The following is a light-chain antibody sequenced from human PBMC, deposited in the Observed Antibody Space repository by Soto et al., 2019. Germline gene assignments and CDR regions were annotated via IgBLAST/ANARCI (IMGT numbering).Light chain of an antibody. V-gene: IGLV6-57*04. CDR3: QSYDSSNPYVV. Sequence: NFMLTQPHSVSESPGKTVTISCTRSSGSIASNYVQWYQQRPGSAPTTVSYEDNQRPSGVPDRFSGSIDSSSNSASLTLSGLKTEDEADYYCQSYDSSNPYVVFGGGTKVTVL. J-gene: IGLJ2*01. CDR1: SGSIASNY. CDR2: EDN.